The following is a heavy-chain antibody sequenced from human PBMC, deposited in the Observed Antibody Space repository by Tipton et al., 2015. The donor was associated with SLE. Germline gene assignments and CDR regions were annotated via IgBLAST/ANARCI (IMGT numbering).Heavy chain of an antibody. J-gene: IGHJ4*02. CDR1: GGSIRSSSYY. V-gene: IGHV4-39*07. CDR3: ARVQRGTSGGSCLDY. CDR2: INHRGGT. Sequence: TLSLTCTVSGGSIRSSSYYWGWIRQPPGKGLEWIGEINHRGGTNYNPSLKSRITMSVDTSKNQLSLKLRSVTAADTAVYYCARVQRGTSGGSCLDYWGQGTLVTVSS. D-gene: IGHD2-15*01.